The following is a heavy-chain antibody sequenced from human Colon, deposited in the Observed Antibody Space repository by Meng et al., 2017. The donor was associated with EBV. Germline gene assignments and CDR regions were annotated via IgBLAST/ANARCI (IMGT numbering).Heavy chain of an antibody. CDR2: IYYSGST. J-gene: IGHJ4*02. Sequence: QGQLQESGTGLVKPSQTPSLTCTVSGGSVSSGGYYWTWIRQHPGKGLEWFGHIYYSGSTFYNPSLKRRVIISIDTSKNQFSLNLRFVTAADTAVYYCARVSSGWDYFDYWGQGTLVTVSS. CDR3: ARVSSGWDYFDY. CDR1: GGSVSSGGYY. D-gene: IGHD6-19*01. V-gene: IGHV4-31*03.